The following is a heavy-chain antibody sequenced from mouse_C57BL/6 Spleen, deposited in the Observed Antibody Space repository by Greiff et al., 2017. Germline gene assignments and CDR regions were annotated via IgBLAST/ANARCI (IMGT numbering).Heavy chain of an antibody. CDR3: ARREPWYFDV. CDR1: GYTFTDYN. Sequence: VQLQQSGPELVKPGASVKIPCKASGYTFTDYNMDWVKQSHGKSLEWIGDINPNNGGTIYNQKFKGKATLTVDKSSSTAYMELRSLTSEDTAVYYCARREPWYFDVWGTGTTVTVSS. J-gene: IGHJ1*03. V-gene: IGHV1-18*01. CDR2: INPNNGGT.